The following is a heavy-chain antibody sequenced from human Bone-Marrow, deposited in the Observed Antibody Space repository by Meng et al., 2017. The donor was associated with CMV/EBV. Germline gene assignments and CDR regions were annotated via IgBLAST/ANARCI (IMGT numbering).Heavy chain of an antibody. Sequence: GESLKISCAASGFTFSSYWMSWVRQAPGKGLEWVANIKQDGSEKYYVDSVKGRFTISRDNAKNSLYLQMNSLRAEDTAVYYRARDGQLWFGSDYWGQGTLVTVSS. J-gene: IGHJ4*02. V-gene: IGHV3-7*01. CDR3: ARDGQLWFGSDY. CDR2: IKQDGSEK. D-gene: IGHD3-10*01. CDR1: GFTFSSYW.